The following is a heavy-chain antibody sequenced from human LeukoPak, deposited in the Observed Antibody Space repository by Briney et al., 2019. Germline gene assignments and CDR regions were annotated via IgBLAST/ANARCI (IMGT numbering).Heavy chain of an antibody. J-gene: IGHJ4*02. CDR2: IHTSGNT. CDR1: GAAISSYY. V-gene: IGHV4-4*09. CDR3: ARGHFDSSGFSNPIDS. D-gene: IGHD3-22*01. Sequence: SETLSLPCTVCGAAISSYYWSGIRHPPGKGLEWIGYIHTSGNTKSNPSLKSRVTMSVDTSKNELSLNLRSVAAADTALCYCARGHFDSSGFSNPIDSWGQGILVTVSS.